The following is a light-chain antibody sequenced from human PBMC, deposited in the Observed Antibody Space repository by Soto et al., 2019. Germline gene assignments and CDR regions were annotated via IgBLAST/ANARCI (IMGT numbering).Light chain of an antibody. CDR3: QQYNNWPQT. CDR1: QSVSSN. V-gene: IGKV3-15*01. J-gene: IGKJ1*01. Sequence: EIVLRQSPGTLSLCPGERATLSCGASQSVSSNLAWYQQKPFQAPRLLIYGASTRATGIPARFSGSGSGTEFTLTISSLQAEDFAVYYCQQYNNWPQTFGQGTKVDIK. CDR2: GAS.